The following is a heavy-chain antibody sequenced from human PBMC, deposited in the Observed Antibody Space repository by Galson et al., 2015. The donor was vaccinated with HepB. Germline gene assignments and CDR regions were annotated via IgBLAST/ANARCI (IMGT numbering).Heavy chain of an antibody. D-gene: IGHD6-19*01. V-gene: IGHV3-30*18. CDR3: AKMGSRVRWLVRGAFDY. Sequence: SLRLSCAASGFTFSSYGMHWVRQAPGKGLEWVAVISYDGSNKYYADSVKGRFTISRDNSKNTLYLQMNSLRAEDTAVYYCAKMGSRVRWLVRGAFDYWGQGTLVTVSS. CDR1: GFTFSSYG. CDR2: ISYDGSNK. J-gene: IGHJ4*02.